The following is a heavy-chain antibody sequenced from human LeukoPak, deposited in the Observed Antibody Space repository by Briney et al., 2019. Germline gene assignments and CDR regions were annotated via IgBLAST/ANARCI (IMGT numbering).Heavy chain of an antibody. CDR2: LVNSGDNT. Sequence: GGSLRLSCAASGFTFSSYAMSWVRQAPGKGLEWVSGLVNSGDNTYYADSVKGRFTISRDSSKNTLFLHMNTLRAEDTAIYYCAKDRTVGASYWYFDLWGRGTLVTVSS. J-gene: IGHJ2*01. CDR3: AKDRTVGASYWYFDL. V-gene: IGHV3-23*01. CDR1: GFTFSSYA. D-gene: IGHD1-26*01.